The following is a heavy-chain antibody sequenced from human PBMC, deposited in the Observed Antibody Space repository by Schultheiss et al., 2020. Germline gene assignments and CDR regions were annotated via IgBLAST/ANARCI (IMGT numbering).Heavy chain of an antibody. J-gene: IGHJ4*02. CDR1: GGSISSSSYY. CDR3: ARDGAAPFDY. V-gene: IGHV4-39*07. Sequence: SETLSLTCTVSGGSISSSSYYWSWIRQPAGKGLEWIGSIYHSGSTYYNPSLKSRVTMSVDTSKNQFSLKLSSVTAADTAVYYCARDGAAPFDYWGQGTLVTVSS. CDR2: IYHSGST. D-gene: IGHD3-16*01.